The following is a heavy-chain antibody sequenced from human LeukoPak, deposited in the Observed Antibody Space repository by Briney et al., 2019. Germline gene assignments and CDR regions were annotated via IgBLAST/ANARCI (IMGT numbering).Heavy chain of an antibody. D-gene: IGHD6-19*01. CDR1: GFTFSSYW. J-gene: IGHJ5*02. V-gene: IGHV3-74*01. CDR3: ARGKVGVAGNSNWFDP. CDR2: INSDGSTT. Sequence: GGSLRLSCAASGFTFSSYWMHWVRQAPGKGLVWVSRINSDGSTTNYADSVKGRFTVSRDNAKKSLYLQMNSLRAADTAVYCCARGKVGVAGNSNWFDPWGQGTLVTVSS.